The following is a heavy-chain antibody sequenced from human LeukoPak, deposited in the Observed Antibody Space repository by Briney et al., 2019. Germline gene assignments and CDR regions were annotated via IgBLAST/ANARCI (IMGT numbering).Heavy chain of an antibody. CDR1: GFSFSNYA. Sequence: GGSLRLSCAASGFSFSNYAMSWVRQAPGKGLEWVSTISGSGDTTYYADSVKGRFTISRDNSKNTLYLQISSLRAEDTAVYYCANFDILTGRDYWGQGTLVTVSS. J-gene: IGHJ4*02. V-gene: IGHV3-23*01. CDR2: ISGSGDTT. D-gene: IGHD3-9*01. CDR3: ANFDILTGRDY.